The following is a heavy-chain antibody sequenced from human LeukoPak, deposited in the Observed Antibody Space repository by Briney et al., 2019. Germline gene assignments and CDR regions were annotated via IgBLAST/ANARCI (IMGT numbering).Heavy chain of an antibody. CDR1: GFTFSSYG. D-gene: IGHD5-12*01. CDR2: IWYDGSNK. J-gene: IGHJ4*02. Sequence: GRSLRLSCAASGFTFSSYGMHWVRQAPGKGLEWVAVIWYDGSNKYYADSVKGRFTISRDNSKNTQYLQMNSLRAEDTAVYYCARDYGIYDFDYWGQGTLVTVSS. V-gene: IGHV3-33*01. CDR3: ARDYGIYDFDY.